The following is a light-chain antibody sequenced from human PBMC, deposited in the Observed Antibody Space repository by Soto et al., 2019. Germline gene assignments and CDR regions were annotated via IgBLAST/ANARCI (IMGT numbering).Light chain of an antibody. CDR3: QQYNNWPPIT. J-gene: IGKJ5*01. V-gene: IGKV3-15*01. CDR2: DAS. CDR1: QSVSSN. Sequence: ESAITQSPAKRSVSPGRSATLSCRASQSVSSNLAWYQQKPGQAPRLLIYDASTRATGIPARFSGSGSETAFTLTISSLQSEDFAVYYCQQYNNWPPITFGQGTRLDI.